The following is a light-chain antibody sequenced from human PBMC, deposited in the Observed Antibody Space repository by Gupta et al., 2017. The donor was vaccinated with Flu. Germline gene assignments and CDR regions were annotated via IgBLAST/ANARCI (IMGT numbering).Light chain of an antibody. CDR3: AAWDDSLSGRV. Sequence: QSVLTQPPSASGTPGQRVTISCSGSSSNIASNTVNWYQQLPGTAPKLLIYNNNQRPSGVPDRFSGSKSGTSASLAISGLQAEDEADYYCAAWDDSLSGRVFGGGTKLTVL. CDR1: SSNIASNT. CDR2: NNN. J-gene: IGLJ3*02. V-gene: IGLV1-44*01.